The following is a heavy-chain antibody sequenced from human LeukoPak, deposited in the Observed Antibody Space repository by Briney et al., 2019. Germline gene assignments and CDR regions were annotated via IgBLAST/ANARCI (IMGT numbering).Heavy chain of an antibody. D-gene: IGHD6-13*01. J-gene: IGHJ4*02. CDR2: ISSSSSTI. Sequence: GGSLRLSCAASGFTFSSYSMNWVRQAPGKGLEWVSYISSSSSTIYYADSVKGRFTISRDNAKNSLYLQMNSLRAEDTAVYYCASNTRIAAAGLFDYWGQGTLVTVSS. CDR1: GFTFSSYS. V-gene: IGHV3-48*01. CDR3: ASNTRIAAAGLFDY.